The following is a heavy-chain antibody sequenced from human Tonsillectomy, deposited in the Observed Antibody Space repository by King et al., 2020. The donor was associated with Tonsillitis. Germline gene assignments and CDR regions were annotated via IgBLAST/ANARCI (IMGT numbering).Heavy chain of an antibody. CDR1: GFTFSDHY. CDR2: TRTKANTYTT. D-gene: IGHD6-13*01. V-gene: IGHV3-72*01. CDR3: ARVVSSSWYYFDY. J-gene: IGHJ4*02. Sequence: VQLVESGGGLVQPGGSLRLSCAASGFTFSDHYMDWDRQAPGKGLEWVGRTRTKANTYTTEYAASVKGRFTISRDDSKNSLYLQMNSLKTEDTAVYYCARVVSSSWYYFDYWGQGTLVTVSS.